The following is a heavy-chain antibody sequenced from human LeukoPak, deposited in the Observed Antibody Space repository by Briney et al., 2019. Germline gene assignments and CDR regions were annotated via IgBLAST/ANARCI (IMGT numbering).Heavy chain of an antibody. V-gene: IGHV4-39*07. D-gene: IGHD3-3*01. CDR1: GGSISSSSYH. CDR2: IYYSGST. CDR3: ARAFWSGYIYYYYGMDV. Sequence: SETLSLTCSVSGGSISSSSYHWGWIRQPPGKGLEWIGSIYYSGSTYYNPPLKSRVTISVDTSKNQFSLKLSSVTAADTAVYYCARAFWSGYIYYYYGMDVWGQGTTVTVSS. J-gene: IGHJ6*02.